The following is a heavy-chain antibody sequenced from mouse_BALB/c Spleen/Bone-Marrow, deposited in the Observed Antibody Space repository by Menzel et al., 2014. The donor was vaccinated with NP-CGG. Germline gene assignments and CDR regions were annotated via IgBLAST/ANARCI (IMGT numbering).Heavy chain of an antibody. CDR3: ARYYDYDGDYFDY. CDR1: GYSITSDYA. Sequence: EVKLEESGPGLVKPSQSLSLTCTVTGYSITSDYAWHWIRQFPGNKLEWMGYITYSGSTSYNPSLKSRISITRDTSKNQFFLQLNSVTTEDTATYYCARYYDYDGDYFDYWCQGTTLTVSS. V-gene: IGHV3-2*02. CDR2: ITYSGST. D-gene: IGHD2-4*01. J-gene: IGHJ2*01.